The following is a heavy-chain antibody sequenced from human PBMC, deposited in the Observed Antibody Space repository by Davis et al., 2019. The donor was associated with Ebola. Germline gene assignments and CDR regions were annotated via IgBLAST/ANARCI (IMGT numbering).Heavy chain of an antibody. CDR1: GYTFRNYD. CDR3: ARGRIVVVPAAHNWFDP. D-gene: IGHD2-2*01. CDR2: MNPNNGNT. Sequence: ASVKVSCKTSGYTFRNYDINWVRQATGQGLEWMGWMNPNNGNTGYAQKFQGRVTMTSNTAISTAYMELSGLTSEDTAVYFCARGRIVVVPAAHNWFDPWGQGALVTVSS. J-gene: IGHJ5*02. V-gene: IGHV1-8*01.